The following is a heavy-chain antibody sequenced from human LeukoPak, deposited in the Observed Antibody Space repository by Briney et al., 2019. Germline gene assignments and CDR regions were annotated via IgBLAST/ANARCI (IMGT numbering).Heavy chain of an antibody. J-gene: IGHJ4*02. CDR2: ISGSGEST. CDR1: GFTFSNYA. Sequence: PGGSLRLSCAASGFTFSNYAMSWVCQAPGRGLEWVSAISGSGESTYYADSVKGRFTISRDNSKNTLHLQMNSLRAEDTAVYHCARQLGYCSDGSCYFDYWGQGTLVTVSS. CDR3: ARQLGYCSDGSCYFDY. V-gene: IGHV3-23*01. D-gene: IGHD2-15*01.